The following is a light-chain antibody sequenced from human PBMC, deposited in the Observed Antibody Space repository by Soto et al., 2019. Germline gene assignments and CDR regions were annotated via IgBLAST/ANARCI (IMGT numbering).Light chain of an antibody. CDR3: HHFGSLPET. CDR2: DAS. J-gene: IGKJ1*01. V-gene: IGKV3-20*01. CDR1: QSIYSDY. Sequence: EIVLTQSPGTLSLSPGERATLSCRASQSIYSDYLAWYQQKPGQAPRLLLYDASNRATGIPARFSGSGSGTDFTLTISSLEPEDFAVYYCHHFGSLPETFGQGTKVDIK.